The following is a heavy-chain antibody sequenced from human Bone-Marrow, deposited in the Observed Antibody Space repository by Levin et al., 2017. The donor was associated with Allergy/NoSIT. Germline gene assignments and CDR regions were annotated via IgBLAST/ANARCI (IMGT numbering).Heavy chain of an antibody. V-gene: IGHV3-48*01. CDR1: GFTSSSYS. Sequence: GGSLRLSCAASGFTSSSYSMNWVRQAPGKGLEWVSYISGSGNTIDYADSVKGRFTISRDNAKNSLYLQMNSLRPEDTAVYYCARLRGYSYGYADYWGQGTLVTVSS. D-gene: IGHD5-18*01. CDR3: ARLRGYSYGYADY. CDR2: ISGSGNTI. J-gene: IGHJ4*02.